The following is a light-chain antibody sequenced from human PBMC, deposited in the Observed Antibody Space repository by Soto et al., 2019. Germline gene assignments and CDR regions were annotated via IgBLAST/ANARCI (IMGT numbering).Light chain of an antibody. CDR2: GAS. V-gene: IGKV3-15*01. CDR3: QQYNNWPRT. Sequence: EVLMTQSPATLSVSPGERATLSCRASQYVGSDFLAWYQHKPGQAPRLLIHGASSRATGIPARFSGSGSGTEFTLTISSLQYEDFAVYYCQQYNNWPRTFGQGTKVDIK. CDR1: QYVGSD. J-gene: IGKJ1*01.